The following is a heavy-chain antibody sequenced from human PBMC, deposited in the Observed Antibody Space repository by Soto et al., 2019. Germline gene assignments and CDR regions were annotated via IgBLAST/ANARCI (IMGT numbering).Heavy chain of an antibody. V-gene: IGHV3-23*01. CDR2: ISGSGGST. CDR3: AKSCGDDYDYDYMDV. J-gene: IGHJ6*03. CDR1: GFTFSSYA. D-gene: IGHD4-17*01. Sequence: GGSLRLSCAASGFTFSSYAMSWVRQAPGKGLEWVSAISGSGGSTYYADSVKGRFTISRDNSKNTLYLQMNSLRAEDTAVYYCAKSCGDDYDYDYMDVWGKGTTVTVSS.